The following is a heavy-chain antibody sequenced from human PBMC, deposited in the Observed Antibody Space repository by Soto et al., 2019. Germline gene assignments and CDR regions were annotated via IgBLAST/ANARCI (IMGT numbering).Heavy chain of an antibody. CDR3: ARYTGTYDAFDI. CDR1: GDSISIYY. J-gene: IGHJ3*02. Sequence: QVQLQESGPGLVKPSETLSLTCTVSGDSISIYYWSWIRQPPGKGLEWIGYIYYSGSTNYNPSLKSRVTISVDTSVNQFSLKLSSVTAADTAVYYCARYTGTYDAFDIWGQGTMVTVSS. D-gene: IGHD1-1*01. CDR2: IYYSGST. V-gene: IGHV4-59*08.